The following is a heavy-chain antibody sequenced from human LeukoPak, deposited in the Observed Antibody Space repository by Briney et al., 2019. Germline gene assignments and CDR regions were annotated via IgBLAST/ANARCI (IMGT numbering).Heavy chain of an antibody. J-gene: IGHJ4*02. CDR2: IYWNDDK. CDR1: GFSLSTRGMC. D-gene: IGHD6-13*01. Sequence: ESGPALVKPTQTLTLTCTFSGFSLSTRGMCVSWIRQPPGKALEWLALIYWNDDKRYSPSLKSRLTITKDTSKNQVVLTMTNMDPVDTATYYCAHTSPGPAAGRFDYWGQGTLVTVSS. V-gene: IGHV2-5*08. CDR3: AHTSPGPAAGRFDY.